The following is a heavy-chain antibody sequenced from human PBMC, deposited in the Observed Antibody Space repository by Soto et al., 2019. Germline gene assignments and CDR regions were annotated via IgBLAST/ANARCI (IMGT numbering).Heavy chain of an antibody. CDR3: ASSMGRGGNDY. Sequence: ESGGGLVQPGGSLRLSCAASGFTFSDYWMSWVRQAPGKGLVCVANIKTDGSEKYYVDPVKGRFTISRDNAKNSLYLQMNSLRAEDTAVYYCASSMGRGGNDYWGQGTLVAVSS. CDR2: IKTDGSEK. D-gene: IGHD3-10*01. V-gene: IGHV3-7*05. CDR1: GFTFSDYW. J-gene: IGHJ4*02.